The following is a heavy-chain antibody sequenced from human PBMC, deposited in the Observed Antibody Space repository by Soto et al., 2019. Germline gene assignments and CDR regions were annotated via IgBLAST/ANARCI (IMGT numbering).Heavy chain of an antibody. V-gene: IGHV4-59*11. J-gene: IGHJ4*02. CDR2: IYYSGST. CDR1: GDSIKTHY. Sequence: LSLTCNVTGDSIKTHYWSWIRQAPGKGLEWIGYIYYSGSTLYNPSLKRRVTISADTAKNQFSLRLTSLTAVDTAVYYCASGWMAAFDNWGQGTLVTVSS. CDR3: ASGWMAAFDN. D-gene: IGHD2-2*03.